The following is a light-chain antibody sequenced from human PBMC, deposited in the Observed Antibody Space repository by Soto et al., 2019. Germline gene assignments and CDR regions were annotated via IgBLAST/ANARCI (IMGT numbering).Light chain of an antibody. V-gene: IGKV3-11*01. Sequence: EIVCTQSPATLSLSPGERATLSCRASQSVSSYLAWYQQKPGQAPRLLIYDASNRATGIPARFSGSGSGTDFTLTISSLEPEDFAVYYCQQRSNWPWTFGQGTRLEIK. J-gene: IGKJ5*01. CDR1: QSVSSY. CDR2: DAS. CDR3: QQRSNWPWT.